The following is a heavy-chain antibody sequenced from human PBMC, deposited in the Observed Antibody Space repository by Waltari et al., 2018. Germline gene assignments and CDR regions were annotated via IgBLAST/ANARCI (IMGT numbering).Heavy chain of an antibody. J-gene: IGHJ4*02. CDR3: ARRYSSSWSLTYYFDY. V-gene: IGHV4-39*07. Sequence: QLQLQESGPGLVKPSETLSLTCTVSGGSISSSSYYWGWIRQPPGKGLEWIGSIYYSGSTYYNPSLKSRVTISVDTSKNQFSLKLSSVTAADTAVYYCARRYSSSWSLTYYFDYWGQGTLVTVSP. CDR2: IYYSGST. CDR1: GGSISSSSYY. D-gene: IGHD6-13*01.